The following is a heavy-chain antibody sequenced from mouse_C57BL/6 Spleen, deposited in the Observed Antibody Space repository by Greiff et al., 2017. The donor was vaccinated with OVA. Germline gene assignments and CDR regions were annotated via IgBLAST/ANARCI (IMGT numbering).Heavy chain of an antibody. CDR2: INPSNGGT. Sequence: QVQLQQPGTELVKPGASVNLCYTSSCYTFTSYWMHWVKQRPGQGLEWIGNINPSNGGTNYNEKFKSKATLTVDKSSSTAYMQLSSLTSEDSAVYYCAGGYYYGTPYYWGQGTTLTVSS. CDR3: AGGYYYGTPYY. V-gene: IGHV1-53*01. J-gene: IGHJ2*01. CDR1: CYTFTSYW. D-gene: IGHD1-1*01.